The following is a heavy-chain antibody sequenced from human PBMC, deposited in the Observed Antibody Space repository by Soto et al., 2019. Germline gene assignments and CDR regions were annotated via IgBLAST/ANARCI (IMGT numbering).Heavy chain of an antibody. D-gene: IGHD1-1*01. CDR1: GFNFDNYW. Sequence: SLRLSCAASGFNFDNYWMAWVRQAPGKGLEWVANIKQDGSDKNYVDSVKGRFTISRDNAKNSLYLQMNSLRAEGSAVYSCARDTTGILDYWGQGTLVTVSS. CDR2: IKQDGSDK. V-gene: IGHV3-7*01. CDR3: ARDTTGILDY. J-gene: IGHJ4*02.